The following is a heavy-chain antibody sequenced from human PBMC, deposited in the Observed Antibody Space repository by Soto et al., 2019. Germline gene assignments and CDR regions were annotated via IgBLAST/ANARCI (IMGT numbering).Heavy chain of an antibody. Sequence: QVQLVQSGAEVRKPGASVKVSCKASGYTFTTSGISWVRQAPGQGLEWMAMISAYNGNTNYAQKFQGRVTLTTDTPTSTAYMELRSLKSDDTATYYCATLRGIPAGADYWGQGSLVTVSS. CDR1: GYTFTTSG. CDR2: ISAYNGNT. J-gene: IGHJ4*02. V-gene: IGHV1-18*01. CDR3: ATLRGIPAGADY. D-gene: IGHD2-2*01.